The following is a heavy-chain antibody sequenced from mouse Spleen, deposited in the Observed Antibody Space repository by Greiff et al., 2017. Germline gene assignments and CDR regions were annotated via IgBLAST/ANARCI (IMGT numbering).Heavy chain of an antibody. CDR3: ARDEETGTGYYAMDY. J-gene: IGHJ4*01. V-gene: IGHV5-4*02. CDR2: ISDGGSYT. Sequence: EVQVVESGGGLVKPGGSLKLSCAASGFTFSDYYMYWVRQTPEKRLEWVATISDGGSYTYYPDSVKGRFTISRDNAKNNLYLQMSSLKSEDTAMYYCARDEETGTGYYAMDYWGQGTSVTVSS. D-gene: IGHD4-1*01. CDR1: GFTFSDYY.